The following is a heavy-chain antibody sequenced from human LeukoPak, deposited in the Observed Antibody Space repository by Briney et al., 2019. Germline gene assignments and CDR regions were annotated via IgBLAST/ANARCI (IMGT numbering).Heavy chain of an antibody. J-gene: IGHJ4*02. CDR1: GFTFSSYW. CDR2: IKQDGSEK. Sequence: GGSLRLSCAASGFTFSSYWMSWVRQAPGKGLEWVANIKQDGSEKYYVDSVKGRFTISRDNAKNSLYLQMNSLRAEDTAVYYCARDNNGYSSSRYVYWGQGTLVTVSS. CDR3: ARDNNGYSSSRYVY. V-gene: IGHV3-7*01. D-gene: IGHD6-13*01.